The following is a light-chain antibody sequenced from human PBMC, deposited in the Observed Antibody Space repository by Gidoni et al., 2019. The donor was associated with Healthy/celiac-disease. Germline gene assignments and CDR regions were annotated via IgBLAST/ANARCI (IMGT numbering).Light chain of an antibody. CDR3: QQSYSTPRT. J-gene: IGKJ4*01. CDR1: QSISSY. V-gene: IGKV1-39*01. CDR2: AAS. Sequence: DIQMTQSPSSLSASVGDRVTITCRASQSISSYLNWYQQKPGKAPKLLIYAASSLQRGVPSRFSGSGSGTDFTLTISSLQPEDFATYYCQQSYSTPRTFXGXTKVXIK.